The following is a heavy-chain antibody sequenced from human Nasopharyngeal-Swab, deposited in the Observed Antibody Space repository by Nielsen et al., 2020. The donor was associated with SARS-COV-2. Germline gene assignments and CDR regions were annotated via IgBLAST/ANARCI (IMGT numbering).Heavy chain of an antibody. Sequence: LETLSLTCTVSGGSISSYYWSWIRQPPGKGLEWIGYIYYSGSTNYNPSLKSRVTISVDTSKNQFSLKLSSVTAADTAVYYCAREGGLDYDYVRGSYRPSNWFDPWGQGTLVTVSS. V-gene: IGHV4-59*01. CDR3: AREGGLDYDYVRGSYRPSNWFDP. J-gene: IGHJ5*02. D-gene: IGHD3-16*02. CDR1: GGSISSYY. CDR2: IYYSGST.